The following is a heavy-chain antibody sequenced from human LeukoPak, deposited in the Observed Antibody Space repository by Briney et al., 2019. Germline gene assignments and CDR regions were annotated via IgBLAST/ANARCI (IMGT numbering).Heavy chain of an antibody. CDR2: IYYSGST. CDR1: GGSISSGDYY. D-gene: IGHD2-2*01. Sequence: SETLSLTCTVSGGSISSGDYYWSWIRQPPGKGLEWIGYIYYSGSTYYNPSLKSRVTISGDTSKNQFSLKLSSVTAADTAVYYCARDPVPVSPHAFDIWGEGTMVTVSS. J-gene: IGHJ3*02. CDR3: ARDPVPVSPHAFDI. V-gene: IGHV4-30-4*08.